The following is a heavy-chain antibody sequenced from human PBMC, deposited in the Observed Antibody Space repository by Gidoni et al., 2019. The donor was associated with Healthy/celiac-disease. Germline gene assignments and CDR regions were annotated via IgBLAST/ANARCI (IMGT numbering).Heavy chain of an antibody. D-gene: IGHD2-2*01. CDR1: GASFSGYY. CDR2: INHSGST. CDR3: ARGHIVVVPAAMGDWFDP. V-gene: IGHV4-34*01. Sequence: QVQLQQRGAGLLKPSETLSLTCAVYGASFSGYYWSWIRPPPRKGLEWIGEINHSGSTNYNPSLKSRVTISVDTSKNQFSLKLSSVTAADTAVYYWARGHIVVVPAAMGDWFDPWGQGTLVTVSS. J-gene: IGHJ5*02.